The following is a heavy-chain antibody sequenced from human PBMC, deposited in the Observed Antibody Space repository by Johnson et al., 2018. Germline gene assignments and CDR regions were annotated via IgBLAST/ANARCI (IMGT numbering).Heavy chain of an antibody. J-gene: IGHJ3*02. Sequence: QVQLVQSGAEVKKPGASVKVSCKASGYTFTSYDINWVRQATGQGLEWMGWMNPNRGNTGYAQKFQGRVTMTRNTSISTAYMGLSSLSSEDTAVYSCAEGGRRGYSYGYGDGGALEIWGQGTMVTVSS. CDR2: MNPNRGNT. CDR3: AEGGRRGYSYGYGDGGALEI. CDR1: GYTFTSYD. D-gene: IGHD5-18*01. V-gene: IGHV1-8*01.